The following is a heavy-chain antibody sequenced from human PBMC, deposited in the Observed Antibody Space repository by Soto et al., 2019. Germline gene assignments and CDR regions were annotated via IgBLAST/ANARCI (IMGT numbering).Heavy chain of an antibody. J-gene: IGHJ4*02. Sequence: QVQLQESGPGLVKPAQTLSLTCTVSGGSISSPNFYWSWIRQHPGKGLEWIGHIYYNGTTYYNPTLKGRVSILVDTSKNQFSVKLSSVTAADTAVDYGAREPRLLIWFGELHDWGWVTLVTVSS. D-gene: IGHD3-10*01. CDR3: AREPRLLIWFGELHD. V-gene: IGHV4-31*03. CDR2: IYYNGTT. CDR1: GGSISSPNFY.